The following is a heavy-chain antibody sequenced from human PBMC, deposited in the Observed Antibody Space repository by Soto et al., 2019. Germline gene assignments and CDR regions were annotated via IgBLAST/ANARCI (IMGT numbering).Heavy chain of an antibody. CDR3: AKDRAIAVAAPFDY. V-gene: IGHV3-23*01. Sequence: GWSLRLSCASSVFTFSSYAMSWVRQSPGKGLEWVSAISGSGGSTYYADSVKGRFTISRDNSKNTLYLQMNSLRAEDTAVYYCAKDRAIAVAAPFDYWGQGTLVTVSS. CDR2: ISGSGGST. J-gene: IGHJ4*02. CDR1: VFTFSSYA. D-gene: IGHD6-19*01.